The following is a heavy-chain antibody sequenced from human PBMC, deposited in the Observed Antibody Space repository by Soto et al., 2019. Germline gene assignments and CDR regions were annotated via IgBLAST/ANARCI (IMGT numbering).Heavy chain of an antibody. Sequence: QVQLVQSGAEVKKPGSSVKVSCKASGGTFSSYTISWVRQAPGQGLEWMGRIIPILGIANYAQKFQGRVTITADKSTSTAYMELSSLRSEDTAVYYCARWGAIAAAGTGDYYGMDVWGQGTTVTVSS. CDR1: GGTFSSYT. CDR3: ARWGAIAAAGTGDYYGMDV. J-gene: IGHJ6*02. V-gene: IGHV1-69*02. CDR2: IIPILGIA. D-gene: IGHD6-13*01.